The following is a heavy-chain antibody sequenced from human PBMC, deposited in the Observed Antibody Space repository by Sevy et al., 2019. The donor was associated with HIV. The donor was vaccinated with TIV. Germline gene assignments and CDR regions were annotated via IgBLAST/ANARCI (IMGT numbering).Heavy chain of an antibody. D-gene: IGHD2-15*01. CDR1: GFSFSYYG. CDR3: AKDPIPYCCGGSCFVNYFDY. CDR2: ISYDGSNK. V-gene: IGHV3-30*18. J-gene: IGHJ4*02. Sequence: GGSLRLSCAASGFSFSYYGMHRVRQAPGKGLEWVAFISYDGSNKYYADSVKGRFTICRDISKNTLYLQMNSLRAEDTAVYYCAKDPIPYCCGGSCFVNYFDYWGQGTLVTVSS.